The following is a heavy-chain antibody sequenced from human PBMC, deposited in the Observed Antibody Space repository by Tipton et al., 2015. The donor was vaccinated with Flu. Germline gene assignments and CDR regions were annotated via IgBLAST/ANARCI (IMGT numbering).Heavy chain of an antibody. D-gene: IGHD5/OR15-5a*01. CDR2: IYDSGRI. Sequence: GLVKPSETLSLICTVSGASVSGSRYYWAWIRQAPGKGPECIGTIYDSGRIYYNPSLKSRLIISVDTSKNQFSLRLSTVTAADTARYYCARVGDGSVAYGLDYWGQGTLVTVSS. V-gene: IGHV4-39*07. CDR3: ARVGDGSVAYGLDY. J-gene: IGHJ4*02. CDR1: GASVSGSRYY.